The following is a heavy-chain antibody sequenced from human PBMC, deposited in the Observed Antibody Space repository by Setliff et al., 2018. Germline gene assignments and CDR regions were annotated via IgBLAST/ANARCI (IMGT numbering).Heavy chain of an antibody. V-gene: IGHV4-4*08. CDR1: GGSISNYY. Sequence: SETLSLTCTVSGGSISNYYWTWIRQPPGKRLDWIGYIYTSGSTNYNPSLKSRVTISVDTSKNQFSLRLTSVTAADTAIYYCARNPASGAYYSSRPFHFDYWGQGALVTVSS. CDR3: ARNPASGAYYSSRPFHFDY. J-gene: IGHJ4*02. D-gene: IGHD3-22*01. CDR2: IYTSGST.